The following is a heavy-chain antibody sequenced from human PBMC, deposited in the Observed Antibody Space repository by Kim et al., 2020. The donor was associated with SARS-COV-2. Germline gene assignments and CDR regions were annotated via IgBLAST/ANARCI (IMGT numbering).Heavy chain of an antibody. D-gene: IGHD6-13*01. CDR1: GGSISSSSYY. CDR2: IYYSGST. V-gene: IGHV4-39*01. CDR3: ARSSQSSSSWYYWYFDL. J-gene: IGHJ2*01. Sequence: SETLSLTCTVSGGSISSSSYYWGWIRQPPGKGLEWIGSIYYSGSTYYNPSLKSRVTISVDTSKNQFSLKLSSVTAADTAVYYCARSSQSSSSWYYWYFDLWGRGTLVTVSS.